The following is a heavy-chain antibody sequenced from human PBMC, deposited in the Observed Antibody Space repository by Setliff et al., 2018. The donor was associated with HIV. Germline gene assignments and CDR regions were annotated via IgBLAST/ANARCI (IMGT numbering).Heavy chain of an antibody. V-gene: IGHV7-4-1*02. CDR2: INTNSGNP. CDR1: GYTFTSYA. D-gene: IGHD3-10*01. J-gene: IGHJ4*02. CDR3: ARDLFALEIGGGWAVDY. Sequence: ASVKVSCKASGYTFTSYAMHWVRQAPGQRLEWMGWINTNSGNPMSAQGFSGRFVFSLDTSVSTAYLQISSLKAEDTAVYYCARDLFALEIGGGWAVDYWGQGTLVTVSS.